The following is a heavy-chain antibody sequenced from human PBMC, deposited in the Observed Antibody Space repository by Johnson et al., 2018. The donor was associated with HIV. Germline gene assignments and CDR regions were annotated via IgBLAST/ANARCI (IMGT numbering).Heavy chain of an antibody. D-gene: IGHD2-8*02. V-gene: IGHV3-33*01. J-gene: IGHJ3*02. CDR1: GFTFSTYG. CDR2: TWYDGSNQ. CDR3: ARDPLLHGSTVDM. Sequence: QVQLVEFGGGVVQPGRSLRLSCAASGFTFSTYGMHWVRQAPGKGLEWVAVTWYDGSNQYYADSVKGRFSISRDNSKNTLYLQMNSLRAEDTAVYYCARDPLLHGSTVDMWGPGTMVTVSS.